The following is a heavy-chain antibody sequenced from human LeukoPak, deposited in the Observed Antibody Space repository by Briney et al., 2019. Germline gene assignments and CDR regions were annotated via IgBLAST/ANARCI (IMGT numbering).Heavy chain of an antibody. J-gene: IGHJ4*02. CDR2: ISSSSSYI. D-gene: IGHD5-24*01. CDR3: ARETGRWLPQMY. CDR1: GFTFSSYS. V-gene: IGHV3-21*01. Sequence: KPGGSLRLSCAASGFTFSSYSMNWVRQAPGKGLEWVSSISSSSSYIYYADSVKGRFTISRDNAKNSLYLQMNSLRAEDTAVYYCARETGRWLPQMYWGQGTLVTVSS.